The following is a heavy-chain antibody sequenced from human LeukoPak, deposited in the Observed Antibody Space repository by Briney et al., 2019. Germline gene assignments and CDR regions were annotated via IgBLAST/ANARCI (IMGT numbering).Heavy chain of an antibody. CDR2: INSEGSGT. CDR1: GLIISNYW. D-gene: IGHD4-23*01. J-gene: IGHJ4*02. V-gene: IGHV3-74*01. Sequence: QPGGSQRLSCAASGLIISNYWMHWVRQAPGKGLVWVARINSEGSGTTYADSVKGRFTISRDNAKNTLYLQMNSLRDEDTAVYYCAKGGTTVVDYWGQGTLVTVSS. CDR3: AKGGTTVVDY.